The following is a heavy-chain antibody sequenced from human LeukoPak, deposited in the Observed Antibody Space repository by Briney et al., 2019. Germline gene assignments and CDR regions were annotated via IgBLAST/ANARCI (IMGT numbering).Heavy chain of an antibody. CDR2: VTPNSGDT. J-gene: IGHJ6*02. Sequence: GASVKVSCKVSGYTLTELSMHWVRQAPGQGLEWMGRVTPNSGDTNYAQKFQGRVTMTRDTSISTAYMELSRLTSDDTAVYYCARRDAMDVWGQGTTVTVS. V-gene: IGHV1-2*06. CDR1: GYTLTELS. CDR3: ARRDAMDV.